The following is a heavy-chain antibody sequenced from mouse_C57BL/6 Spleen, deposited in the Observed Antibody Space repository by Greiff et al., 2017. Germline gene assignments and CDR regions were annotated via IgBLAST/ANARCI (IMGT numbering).Heavy chain of an antibody. CDR2: INPNNGGT. CDR3: ARFTTVVATYWYFDV. V-gene: IGHV1-22*01. CDR1: GYTFTDYN. D-gene: IGHD1-1*01. Sequence: EVQLQQSGPELVKPGASVKMSCKASGYTFTDYNMHWVKQSHGKSLEWIGYINPNNGGTSYNQKFKGKATLTVNKSSSTAYMELRSLTSEDSAVYYCARFTTVVATYWYFDVWGTGTTVTVSS. J-gene: IGHJ1*03.